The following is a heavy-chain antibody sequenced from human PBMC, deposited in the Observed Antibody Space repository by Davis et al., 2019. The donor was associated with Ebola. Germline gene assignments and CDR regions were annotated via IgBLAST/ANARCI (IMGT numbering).Heavy chain of an antibody. CDR2: ISAYNGNT. V-gene: IGHV1-18*01. Sequence: ASVQVSCNASGYTFTSYGISWVRQAPGQGLEWMGWISAYNGNTNYAQKLQGRVTMTTDTSTSTAYMELRSLRSDDTAVYYCAIECSTVTTVWFDPWGQGTLVTVSS. CDR1: GYTFTSYG. J-gene: IGHJ5*02. CDR3: AIECSTVTTVWFDP. D-gene: IGHD4-11*01.